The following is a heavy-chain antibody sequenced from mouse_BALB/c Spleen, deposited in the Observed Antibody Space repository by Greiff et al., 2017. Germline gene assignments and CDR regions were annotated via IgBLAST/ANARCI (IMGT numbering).Heavy chain of an antibody. Sequence: LKESGPELVKTGASVKISCKASGYSFTDYYMHWVKQSPEKSFEWIGEINPSTGGTSYNQKFKGKATLTVDKSSSTAYMQLKSLTSEDSAVYYCARRWLLRRSAMDYWGQGTSVTVSS. D-gene: IGHD2-3*01. CDR1: GYSFTDYY. J-gene: IGHJ4*01. V-gene: IGHV1-42*01. CDR2: INPSTGGT. CDR3: ARRWLLRRSAMDY.